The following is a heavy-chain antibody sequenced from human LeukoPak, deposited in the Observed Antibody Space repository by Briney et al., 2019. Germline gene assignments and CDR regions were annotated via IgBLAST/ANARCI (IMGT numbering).Heavy chain of an antibody. CDR3: AKDPFTLYYYDSSGYSPGYFDY. D-gene: IGHD3-22*01. J-gene: IGHJ4*02. Sequence: GGSLRLSCAASGFTFSSYGMSWVRQAPGKGLEWVSAISGSGGSTYYADSVKGRFTISRDNSKNTLYLQMNSLRAEDTAVYYCAKDPFTLYYYDSSGYSPGYFDYWGQGTLVTVSS. CDR2: ISGSGGST. V-gene: IGHV3-23*01. CDR1: GFTFSSYG.